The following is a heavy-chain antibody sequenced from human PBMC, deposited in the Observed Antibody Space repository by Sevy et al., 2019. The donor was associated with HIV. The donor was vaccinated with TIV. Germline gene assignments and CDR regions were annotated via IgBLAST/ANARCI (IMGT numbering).Heavy chain of an antibody. V-gene: IGHV1-2*02. Sequence: ASVKVSCKASGYTFTGYYMHWVRQAPGQGLEWMGWINPNSGGTNYAQKFQGRVTMTRDTSINTAYMELSRLRSDDTAVYYCASSHRVYSSGYPIDYWGHGTLVTVSS. CDR2: INPNSGGT. CDR1: GYTFTGYY. CDR3: ASSHRVYSSGYPIDY. J-gene: IGHJ4*01. D-gene: IGHD3-22*01.